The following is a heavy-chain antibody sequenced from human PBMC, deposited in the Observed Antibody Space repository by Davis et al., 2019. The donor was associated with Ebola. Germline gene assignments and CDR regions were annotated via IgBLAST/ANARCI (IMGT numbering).Heavy chain of an antibody. V-gene: IGHV1-18*01. D-gene: IGHD2/OR15-2a*01. Sequence: ASVKVSCKASGYTFSSYGVTWVRQAPGQGLEWMGWISADNGNTNYAQTFQGRVTMTTDTSTNTAYMELTSLRSDDTAVYYCARMRNFYETRGFNWYFDLWGRGTLVTVSS. J-gene: IGHJ2*01. CDR2: ISADNGNT. CDR3: ARMRNFYETRGFNWYFDL. CDR1: GYTFSSYG.